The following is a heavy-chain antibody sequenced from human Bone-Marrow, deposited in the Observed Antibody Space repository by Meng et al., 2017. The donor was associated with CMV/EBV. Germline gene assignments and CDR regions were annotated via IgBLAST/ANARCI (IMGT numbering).Heavy chain of an antibody. CDR2: ISSSSSYI. J-gene: IGHJ3*02. CDR1: GFTFSSYS. V-gene: IGHV3-21*01. Sequence: GESLKISCAASGFTFSSYSMNWVRQAPGKGLEWVSSISSSSSYIYYADSVKGRFTISRDNAKTSLYLQMNSLRAEDTAVYYCARGDYGGGAFDIWGQGTMVTVSS. CDR3: ARGDYGGGAFDI. D-gene: IGHD4-17*01.